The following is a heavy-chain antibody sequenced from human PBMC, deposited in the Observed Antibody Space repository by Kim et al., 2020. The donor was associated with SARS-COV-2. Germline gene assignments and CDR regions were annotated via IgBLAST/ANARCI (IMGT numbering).Heavy chain of an antibody. Sequence: GGSLRLSCAASGFTFSNAWMSWVRQAPGKGLEWVGRIKSKTDGGTTDYAAPVKGRFTISRDDSKNTLYLQMNSLKTEDTAVYYCTMDYGDGYYYGMDVWGQGTTVTVSS. CDR2: IKSKTDGGTT. CDR3: TMDYGDGYYYGMDV. V-gene: IGHV3-15*01. D-gene: IGHD4-17*01. J-gene: IGHJ6*02. CDR1: GFTFSNAW.